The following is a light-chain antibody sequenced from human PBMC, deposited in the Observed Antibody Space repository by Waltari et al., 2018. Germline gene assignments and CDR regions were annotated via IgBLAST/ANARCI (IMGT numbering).Light chain of an antibody. Sequence: QSALTQPASVSGSPGQSITISCTGTSSDVGGYNYVSWYQQHPGKAPKLMIYDVSNRPSGVSNRFSGSRSGNTASLTISELQAEDEADYYCSSYTSSIPYVFGTGTKVTVL. J-gene: IGLJ1*01. V-gene: IGLV2-14*01. CDR2: DVS. CDR1: SSDVGGYNY. CDR3: SSYTSSIPYV.